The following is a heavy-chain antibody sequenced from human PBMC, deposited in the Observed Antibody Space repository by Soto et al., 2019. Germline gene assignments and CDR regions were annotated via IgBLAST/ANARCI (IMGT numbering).Heavy chain of an antibody. V-gene: IGHV3-23*01. J-gene: IGHJ4*02. CDR3: AKASPVVGYCSGGSCYSLGYFDY. Sequence: EVQLLESGGGLVQPGGSLRLSCAASGFTFSSYAMSWVRQAPGKGLEWVSAISGSGGSTYYADSVKGRFTISRDNSKNQRYLQMNSLRAEDTAVYYCAKASPVVGYCSGGSCYSLGYFDYWGQGTLVTVSS. CDR1: GFTFSSYA. D-gene: IGHD2-15*01. CDR2: ISGSGGST.